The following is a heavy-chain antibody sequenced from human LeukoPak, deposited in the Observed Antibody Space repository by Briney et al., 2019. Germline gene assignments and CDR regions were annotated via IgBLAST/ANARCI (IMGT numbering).Heavy chain of an antibody. CDR1: GFTFRNYG. CDR2: MWDDESDE. V-gene: IGHV3-33*01. CDR3: ARDPYYGSGKYYHGMDL. D-gene: IGHD3-10*01. J-gene: IGHJ6*02. Sequence: PGGSRRLSWVAAGFTFRNYGMHWVRQAPGKGLEWVAVMWDDESDEYSGDSVKGRFTISRDKSKNTLYLQITSLRAEDTAVYYCARDPYYGSGKYYHGMDLWGQGTTVTVSS.